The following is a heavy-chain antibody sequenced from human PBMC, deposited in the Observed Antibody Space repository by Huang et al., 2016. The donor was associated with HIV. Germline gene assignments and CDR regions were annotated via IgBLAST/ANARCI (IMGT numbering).Heavy chain of an antibody. J-gene: IGHJ4*02. CDR1: GGTFSTYA. D-gene: IGHD3-16*01. Sequence: QVQLVQSGAEVKKPGSSVKVSCKASGGTFSTYAISWVRQAPGQGLEWMGGIIPIFGSANDGKKFQGRVTITADESTSTAYMELSSLDSEDTALYYCTRAANYGRLGGVAFYWGQGTLLTVSS. CDR3: TRAANYGRLGGVAFY. CDR2: IIPIFGSA. V-gene: IGHV1-69*13.